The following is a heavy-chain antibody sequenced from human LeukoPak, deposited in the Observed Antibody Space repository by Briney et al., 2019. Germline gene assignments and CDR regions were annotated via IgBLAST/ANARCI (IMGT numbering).Heavy chain of an antibody. Sequence: GASVKVSCKASGYTFTGYYMHWVRQAPGQGLEWMGWINPNSGGTNYAQKFQGRVTMTRDTSISAAYMELSRLRSDDTAVYYCARGYSYGEDSFDYWGQGTLVTVSS. CDR2: INPNSGGT. V-gene: IGHV1-2*02. CDR1: GYTFTGYY. J-gene: IGHJ4*02. CDR3: ARGYSYGEDSFDY. D-gene: IGHD5-18*01.